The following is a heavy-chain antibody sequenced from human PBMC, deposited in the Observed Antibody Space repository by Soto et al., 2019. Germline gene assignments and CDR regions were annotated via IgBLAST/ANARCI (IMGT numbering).Heavy chain of an antibody. CDR3: ARDAHVDIVATWYYFDY. CDR2: IIPIFGTA. Sequence: QVQLVQSGAEVKKPGSSVKVSCKASGGTFSSYAISWVRQAPGQGLEWMGGIIPIFGTANYAQKFQGRVTITADGSTSTAYMERSSLRSEDTAVYYWARDAHVDIVATWYYFDYWGQGTLVTVSS. J-gene: IGHJ4*02. V-gene: IGHV1-69*01. CDR1: GGTFSSYA. D-gene: IGHD5-12*01.